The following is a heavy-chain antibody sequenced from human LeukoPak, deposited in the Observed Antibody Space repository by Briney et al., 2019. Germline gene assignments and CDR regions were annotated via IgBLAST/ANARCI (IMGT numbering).Heavy chain of an antibody. CDR3: ARGSGTITMVRGVFYGMDV. CDR1: GGTFSSYG. D-gene: IGHD3-10*01. J-gene: IGHJ6*02. V-gene: IGHV1-69*13. CDR2: VIPIFGTP. Sequence: SVKVSCKASGGTFSSYGISWVRQAPGQGLEWMGGVIPIFGTPNYAQKFQGRVTITADESTSTAYMELSSLRSEDTAVYYCARGSGTITMVRGVFYGMDVWGQGTTVTVSS.